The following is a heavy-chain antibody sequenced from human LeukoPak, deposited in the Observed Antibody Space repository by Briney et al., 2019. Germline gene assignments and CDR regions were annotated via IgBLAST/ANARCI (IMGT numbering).Heavy chain of an antibody. D-gene: IGHD3-3*01. J-gene: IGHJ4*02. CDR1: GGSITSYY. Sequence: SETLSLTCTVSGGSITSYYWSWIRQPPGKGLEWIGEINHSGSTNYNPSLKSRVTISVDTSKNQFSLKLSSVTAADTAVYYCARGPHLFFWSGSYYFDYWGQGTLVTVSS. CDR3: ARGPHLFFWSGSYYFDY. CDR2: INHSGST. V-gene: IGHV4-34*01.